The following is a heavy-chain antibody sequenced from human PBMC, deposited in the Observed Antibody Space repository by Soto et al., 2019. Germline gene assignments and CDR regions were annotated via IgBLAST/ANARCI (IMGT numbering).Heavy chain of an antibody. CDR1: GGSISSGGYS. CDR3: ARGRPSAARGANDAFDI. D-gene: IGHD6-6*01. V-gene: IGHV4-30-2*01. Sequence: SETLSLTCAVFGGSISSGGYSWSWIRQPPGKGLEWIGYIYHSGSTYYNPSLKSRVTISVDRSKNQFSLKLSSVTAADTAVYYCARGRPSAARGANDAFDIWGQGTMVTVSS. CDR2: IYHSGST. J-gene: IGHJ3*02.